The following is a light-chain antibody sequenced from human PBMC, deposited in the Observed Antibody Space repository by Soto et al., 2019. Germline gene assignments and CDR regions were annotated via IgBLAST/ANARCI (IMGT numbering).Light chain of an antibody. CDR3: MQGAHWPPYT. Sequence: DVVMTQSPVSLPVTLGQPASISCRSSQSLVFSDGNTYLSWFQQRPGQSPRRLIYKVSNRDSGVPDRFSGSGSGTDFTLTISRVEAEDVGIYYCMQGAHWPPYTFGQGTKLEI. CDR1: QSLVFSDGNTY. V-gene: IGKV2-30*01. CDR2: KVS. J-gene: IGKJ2*01.